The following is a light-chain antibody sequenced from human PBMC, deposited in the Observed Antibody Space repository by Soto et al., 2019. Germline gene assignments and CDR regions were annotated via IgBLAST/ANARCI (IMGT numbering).Light chain of an antibody. J-gene: IGLJ3*02. CDR2: DDS. Sequence: SSELTQPPSVSVAPGQTATITCGGNRIGSKSVHWYQQRPGQAPVLVVYDDSDRPSGIPERFSGSNSGNTATLTISRVEDGDEADYYCQVWDSSADHSVFGGGTKLTVL. CDR3: QVWDSSADHSV. CDR1: RIGSKS. V-gene: IGLV3-21*02.